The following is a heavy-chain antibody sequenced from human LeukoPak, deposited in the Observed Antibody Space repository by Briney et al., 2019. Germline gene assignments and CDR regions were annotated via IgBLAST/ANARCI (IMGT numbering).Heavy chain of an antibody. D-gene: IGHD3-22*01. Sequence: GGSLRLSCAASGFTFSSYAMSWARQAPGKGLEWVANIKQDGTEKYYVDSVRGRFTISRDNARYSLYLQMNSLRAENTAVYYCAREYYYDSSGPDYWGQGTLVTVSS. J-gene: IGHJ4*02. V-gene: IGHV3-7*03. CDR1: GFTFSSYA. CDR3: AREYYYDSSGPDY. CDR2: IKQDGTEK.